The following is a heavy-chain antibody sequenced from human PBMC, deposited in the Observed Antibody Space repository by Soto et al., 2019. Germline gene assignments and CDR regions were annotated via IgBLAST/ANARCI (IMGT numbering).Heavy chain of an antibody. V-gene: IGHV1-3*01. D-gene: IGHD3-22*01. J-gene: IGHJ4*02. CDR2: INAGNGNT. Sequence: ASVKVSCKASGYIFTSYAMHWVRQAPGQRPEWMGWINAGNGNTKYSQNFQDRVTFTRDTSKNQFSLKLSSVTAADTAVYYCARVKSYDSRSVDYWGQGTLVTVSS. CDR3: ARVKSYDSRSVDY. CDR1: GYIFTSYA.